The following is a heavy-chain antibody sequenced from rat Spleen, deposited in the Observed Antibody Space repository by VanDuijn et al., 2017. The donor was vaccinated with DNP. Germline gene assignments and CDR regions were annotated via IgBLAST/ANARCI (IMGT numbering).Heavy chain of an antibody. CDR3: ASGLSHGGYIYSWYFDF. J-gene: IGHJ1*01. V-gene: IGHV3-1*01. CDR1: GYSITSNY. CDR2: INYSGTT. D-gene: IGHD1-11*01. Sequence: EVQLQESGPGLVKPSQSLSLTCSVTGYSITSNYWAWIRKFPGNKMEWLGYINYSGTTAYNPSLRSRISITRETSNNQFFLQLNSVKTEDTATYHRASGLSHGGYIYSWYFDFWGPGTMVTVSS.